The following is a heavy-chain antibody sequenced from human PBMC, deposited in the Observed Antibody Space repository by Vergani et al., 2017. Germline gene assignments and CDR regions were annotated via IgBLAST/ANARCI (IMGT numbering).Heavy chain of an antibody. CDR2: ISSSSGTTI. D-gene: IGHD2-2*01. CDR1: GLSFSDHY. Sequence: QVQLVESGGGVVQPGRSLRLSCAASGLSFSDHYMSWIRQAPGKGLEWVSYISSSSGTTINYADSVKGRFTISRDNAKNSLYLQMNSLRAEDTAVYYCATLGYCSSTSCYRSHRYYMDVWGKGTTVTVSS. CDR3: ATLGYCSSTSCYRSHRYYMDV. J-gene: IGHJ6*03. V-gene: IGHV3-11*01.